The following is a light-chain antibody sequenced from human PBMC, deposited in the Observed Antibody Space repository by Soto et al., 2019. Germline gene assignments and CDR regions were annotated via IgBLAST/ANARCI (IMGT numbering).Light chain of an antibody. J-gene: IGLJ1*01. CDR2: GNT. V-gene: IGLV1-44*01. CDR3: ATWNDRVFV. CDR1: TSNIGGST. Sequence: QSVLTQPPSASGTPGQRVTISCSGSTSNIGGSTVSWYQQFPGAAPKLLIYGNTQRPLGVPVRFSASKSDTSASLAISGLQSEDEADYYCATWNDRVFVFGLRTKVTVL.